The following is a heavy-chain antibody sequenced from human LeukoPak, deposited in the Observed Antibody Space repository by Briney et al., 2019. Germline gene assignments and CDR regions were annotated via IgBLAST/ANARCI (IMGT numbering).Heavy chain of an antibody. CDR3: ARGEPWNGLGGWHAFDI. CDR1: GCSISSYY. D-gene: IGHD1-1*01. V-gene: IGHV4-59*01. Sequence: SETLSLTCTVSGCSISSYYWSWLRQPPGKGLEWVGYIYYIGSTNYNPSLKSRVDISVDTSKTQFLLKLSCVTAADTAVYYCARGEPWNGLGGWHAFDIWGQGPMVPVSS. CDR2: IYYIGST. J-gene: IGHJ3*02.